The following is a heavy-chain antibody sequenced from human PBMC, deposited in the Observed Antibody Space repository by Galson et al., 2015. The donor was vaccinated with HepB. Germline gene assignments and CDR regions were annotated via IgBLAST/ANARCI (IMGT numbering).Heavy chain of an antibody. J-gene: IGHJ4*02. CDR1: GFTFSSYW. CDR2: INSDGSST. V-gene: IGHV3-74*01. CDR3: ARGISGWLPDY. D-gene: IGHD6-19*01. Sequence: SLRLSCAASGFTFSSYWMHWVRQAPGKGLVWVSRINSDGSSTSYADSVKGRFTISRDNAKNTLYLQMNSLRAEDTAVYYCARGISGWLPDYWGQGTLVTVSS.